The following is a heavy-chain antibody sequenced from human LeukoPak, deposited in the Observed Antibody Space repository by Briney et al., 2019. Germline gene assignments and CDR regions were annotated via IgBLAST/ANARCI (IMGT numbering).Heavy chain of an antibody. CDR3: AEIGWEPLS. CDR1: GFTFSSYA. CDR2: ISYDGSNK. D-gene: IGHD1-26*01. J-gene: IGHJ4*02. V-gene: IGHV3-30-3*01. Sequence: PGGSLRLSCAASGFTFSSYAMHWVRQAPGKGLEWVAVISYDGSNKYYADSVKGRFTISRDNSKNTLYLQMNSLRAEDTAVYYCAEIGWEPLSWGQGTLGTVSS.